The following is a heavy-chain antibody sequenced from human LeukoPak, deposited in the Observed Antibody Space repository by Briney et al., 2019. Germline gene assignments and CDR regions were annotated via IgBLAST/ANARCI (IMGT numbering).Heavy chain of an antibody. J-gene: IGHJ5*02. D-gene: IGHD2-15*01. CDR1: GYTFTGYY. CDR3: ARGVVVAATSWFDP. CDR2: INPNSGGT. V-gene: IGHV1-2*04. Sequence: ASVKVSCKASGYTFTGYYMHWVRQAPGQGLGWMGWINPNSGGTNYAQKFQGWVTMTRDTSISTAYMELSRLGSDDTAVYYCARGVVVAATSWFDPWGQGTLVTVSS.